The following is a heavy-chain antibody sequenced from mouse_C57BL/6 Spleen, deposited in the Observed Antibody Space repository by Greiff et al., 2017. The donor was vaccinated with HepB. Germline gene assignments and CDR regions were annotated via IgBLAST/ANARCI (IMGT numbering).Heavy chain of an antibody. CDR3: ARDGWAWFAY. V-gene: IGHV3-6*01. Sequence: EVKVEESGPGLVKPSQSLSLTCSVTGYSITSGYYWNWIRQFPGNKLEWMGYISYDGSNNYNPSLKNRISITRDTSKNQFFLKLNSVTTEDTATYYCARDGWAWFAYWGQGTLVTVSA. J-gene: IGHJ3*01. CDR1: GYSITSGYY. CDR2: ISYDGSN. D-gene: IGHD2-3*01.